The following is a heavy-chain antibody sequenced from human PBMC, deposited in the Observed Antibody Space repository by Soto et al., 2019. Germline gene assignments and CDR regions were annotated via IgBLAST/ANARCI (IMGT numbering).Heavy chain of an antibody. V-gene: IGHV1-2*04. Sequence: ASVKVSCKASGYTFTGYYMHWVRQAPGQGLEWMGWINPNSGGTNYAQKFQGWVTMTRDTSISTAYMELSRLRSEDTAVYYCARVASARYCSGGSCYSTLDAFDIWGQGTMVTVSS. D-gene: IGHD2-15*01. CDR3: ARVASARYCSGGSCYSTLDAFDI. CDR1: GYTFTGYY. CDR2: INPNSGGT. J-gene: IGHJ3*02.